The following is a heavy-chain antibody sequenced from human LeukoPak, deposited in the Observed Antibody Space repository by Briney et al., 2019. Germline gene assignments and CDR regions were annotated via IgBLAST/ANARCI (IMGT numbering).Heavy chain of an antibody. V-gene: IGHV1-18*01. Sequence: ASVKVSCKASGYTFTSYGISWVRQAPGQGLEWMGWISAYNGNTNYAQKLQGRATMTTDTSTSTAYMELRSLRSDDTAVYYCAREKLGQSPMDVWGKGTTVTVSS. CDR3: AREKLGQSPMDV. J-gene: IGHJ6*03. D-gene: IGHD7-27*01. CDR2: ISAYNGNT. CDR1: GYTFTSYG.